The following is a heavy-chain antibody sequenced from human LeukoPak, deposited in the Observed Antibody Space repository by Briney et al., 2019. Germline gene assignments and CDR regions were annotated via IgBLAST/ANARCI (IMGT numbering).Heavy chain of an antibody. D-gene: IGHD6-13*01. CDR3: ARVTEQAAGWFDP. CDR1: GGSISSYY. Sequence: PSETLSLTCTVSGGSISSYYWSWIRQPPGKGLEWVGYIYYSGSTNYNPPLKSRVTISVDTSKNQFSLKLSSVTAADTAVYYCARVTEQAAGWFDPWGQGTLVTVSS. V-gene: IGHV4-59*12. CDR2: IYYSGST. J-gene: IGHJ5*02.